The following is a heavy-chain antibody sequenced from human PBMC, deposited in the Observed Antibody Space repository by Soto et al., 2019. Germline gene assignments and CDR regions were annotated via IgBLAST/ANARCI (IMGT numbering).Heavy chain of an antibody. V-gene: IGHV4-39*01. D-gene: IGHD6-13*01. CDR1: GGAINSTVYY. Sequence: SESLSLTCTVSGGAINSTVYYLGWSRQPPGKGLEWIGSSNYRLPTYYTPSLQVLCTISLDTAKSHCCFNLRSVNAADPAVYYCARHGAYSTSVYYYYGMDVWGQRTTVTISS. CDR3: ARHGAYSTSVYYYYGMDV. J-gene: IGHJ6*02. CDR2: SNYRLPT.